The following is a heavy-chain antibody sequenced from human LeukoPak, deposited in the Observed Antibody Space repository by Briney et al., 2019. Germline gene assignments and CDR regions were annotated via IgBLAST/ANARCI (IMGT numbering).Heavy chain of an antibody. CDR1: GGSMSSYY. J-gene: IGHJ3*02. Sequence: SETLSLTCTVSGGSMSSYYWSWIRQPPGKGLEWIGYIYYSGSTNYNPSLKSRVTISVDTSKNQFSLKLSSVTAADTAVYYCARVEQQLVEAFDIWGQGTIVTVST. CDR3: ARVEQQLVEAFDI. CDR2: IYYSGST. D-gene: IGHD6-13*01. V-gene: IGHV4-59*01.